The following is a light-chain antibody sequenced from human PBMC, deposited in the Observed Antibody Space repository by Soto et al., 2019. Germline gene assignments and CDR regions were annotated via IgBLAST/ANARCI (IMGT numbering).Light chain of an antibody. CDR2: KAS. CDR1: QSISDW. V-gene: IGKV1-5*03. J-gene: IGKJ1*01. CDR3: QYYDSYSWT. Sequence: DIQMTQSPSTLSASVGDRVTITCRASQSISDWLAWYQQKPGKAPKFLIYKASNLESGVPSRFSGSGSGTEFTLTISSLQPDHFATYYCQYYDSYSWTFGQGTKVEI.